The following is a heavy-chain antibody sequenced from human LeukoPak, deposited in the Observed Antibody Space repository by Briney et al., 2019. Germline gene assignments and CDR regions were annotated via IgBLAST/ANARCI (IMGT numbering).Heavy chain of an antibody. CDR3: ASAYSGTYSYYHYGMEV. CDR2: ISDSGART. V-gene: IGHV3-23*01. D-gene: IGHD1-26*01. J-gene: IGHJ6*02. CDR1: GFTFSSYA. Sequence: GGSLRLSCAASGFTFSSYAMTWVRQAPGKGLEWVSGISDSGARTYYADSVKGRFTISRDNSKNTLYLQMISLRAEDTAVYYCASAYSGTYSYYHYGMEVWGQGTTVTVSS.